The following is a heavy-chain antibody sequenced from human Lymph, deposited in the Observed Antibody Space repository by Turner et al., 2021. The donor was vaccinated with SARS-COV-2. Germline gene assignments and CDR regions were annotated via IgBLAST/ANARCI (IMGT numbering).Heavy chain of an antibody. J-gene: IGHJ4*02. CDR1: GFTFSYYW. D-gene: IGHD1-26*01. CDR2: IKQDGSEK. V-gene: IGHV3-7*01. Sequence: EVQLVESGGGLVQPGGSPRISGAASGFTFSYYWMSWVPQAPGKGLEWVANIKQDGSEKYYVDSVKGRFTISRDNAKNSLFLQMNSLRAEDTAVYYCARMGSSSWYFDYWGQGTLVTVSS. CDR3: ARMGSSSWYFDY.